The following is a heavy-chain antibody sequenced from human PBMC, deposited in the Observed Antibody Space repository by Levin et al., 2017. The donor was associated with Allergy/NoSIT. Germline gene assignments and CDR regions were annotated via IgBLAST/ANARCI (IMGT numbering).Heavy chain of an antibody. CDR3: ATRFMAGSCYHSIDD. V-gene: IGHV3-23*01. D-gene: IGHD3-22*01. CDR2: ISYSGVNT. J-gene: IGHJ4*02. Sequence: GGSLRLSCAASGFTFSNYAMTWVRQAPGQGLKWVSTISYSGVNTYYADSVKGRFTISRDNSKNTLYLQMNSLRAEDTAVYHCATRFMAGSCYHSIDDWGQGTLVTVS. CDR1: GFTFSNYA.